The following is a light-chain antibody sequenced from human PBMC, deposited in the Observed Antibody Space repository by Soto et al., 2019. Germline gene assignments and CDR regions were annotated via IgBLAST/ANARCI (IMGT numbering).Light chain of an antibody. Sequence: SYELTQSLSLSVALGQTARITCGGNNIESKNVHWCQQKPGQAPVVVIFRDTNRPSGIPERFFGSNSGNTATLTISRAQAGDEAIYYCQVWDTRSAVFGTGTKVTVL. CDR1: NIESKN. J-gene: IGLJ1*01. CDR3: QVWDTRSAV. V-gene: IGLV3-9*01. CDR2: RDT.